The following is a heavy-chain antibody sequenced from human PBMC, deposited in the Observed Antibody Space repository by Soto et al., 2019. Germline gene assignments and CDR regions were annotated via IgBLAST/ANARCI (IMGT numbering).Heavy chain of an antibody. D-gene: IGHD3-22*01. V-gene: IGHV2-5*02. CDR2: IYWDEDK. Sequence: SGPTLVNPTQTLTLTCTFSGFSLSTSGGGVTWIRQPPGKALECLARIYWDEDKRYSPSLKSRLTITMDTSKNQVVLTMTNMDHVDTVTYDCEHRLQCGYYYNGRSFNCRGQGAMVTVSS. J-gene: IGHJ6*01. CDR1: GFSLSTSGGG. CDR3: EHRLQCGYYYNGRSFNC.